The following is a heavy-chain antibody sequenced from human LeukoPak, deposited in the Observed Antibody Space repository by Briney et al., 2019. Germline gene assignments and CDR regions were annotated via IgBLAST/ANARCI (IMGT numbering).Heavy chain of an antibody. CDR3: ARHRAYSSSSPFDY. Sequence: PSETLSLTCSVSGGSISSLCWSWIRQTPGKGLEWIGYIYYTGSTNYNPSLKSRVTMFVDMSKNQFSLRLSTVTAADTAVYYCARHRAYSSSSPFDYWGQGTLVTVSS. D-gene: IGHD6-6*01. CDR1: GGSISSLC. V-gene: IGHV4-59*08. J-gene: IGHJ4*02. CDR2: IYYTGST.